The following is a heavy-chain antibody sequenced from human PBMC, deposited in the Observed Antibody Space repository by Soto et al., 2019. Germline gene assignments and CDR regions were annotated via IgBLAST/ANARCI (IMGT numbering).Heavy chain of an antibody. CDR2: ISGSGGST. Sequence: HPGGSLRLSCAASGFTFSSYAMSWVRQAPGKGLEWVSAISGSGGSTYYADSVKGRFTISRDNSKNTLYLQMNSLRAEDTAVYYCAKDGVNYDILTGYYMIFDPWGQGTLVTVSS. CDR1: GFTFSSYA. D-gene: IGHD3-9*01. CDR3: AKDGVNYDILTGYYMIFDP. J-gene: IGHJ5*02. V-gene: IGHV3-23*01.